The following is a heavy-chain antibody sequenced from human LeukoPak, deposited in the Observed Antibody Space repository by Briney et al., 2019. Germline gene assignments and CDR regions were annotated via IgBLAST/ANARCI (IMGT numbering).Heavy chain of an antibody. Sequence: GSVKVSCKASGYTFTSYYMHWVRQAPGQGLEWMGIINPSGGSTSYAQKFQGRVTMTRDTSTSTVYMELSSLRSEDTAVYYCARDSIMVRGVFGLKNPVYYMDVWGKGTTVTISS. D-gene: IGHD3-10*01. V-gene: IGHV1-46*01. CDR1: GYTFTSYY. CDR3: ARDSIMVRGVFGLKNPVYYMDV. CDR2: INPSGGST. J-gene: IGHJ6*03.